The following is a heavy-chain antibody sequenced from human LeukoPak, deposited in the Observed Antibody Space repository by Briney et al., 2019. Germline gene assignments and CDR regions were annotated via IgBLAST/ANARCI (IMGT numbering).Heavy chain of an antibody. Sequence: PSETLSLTCAVYGGSFSRYYYNWIRQSPGKGLEWIGEISHTGDTNYSPSLKSRVTISADTSKNQVSLTLSSVTAADTAVYYCARHPELYFFDYWGQGTLVTVSS. CDR2: ISHTGDT. CDR1: GGSFSRYY. J-gene: IGHJ4*02. D-gene: IGHD3-10*01. V-gene: IGHV4-34*01. CDR3: ARHPELYFFDY.